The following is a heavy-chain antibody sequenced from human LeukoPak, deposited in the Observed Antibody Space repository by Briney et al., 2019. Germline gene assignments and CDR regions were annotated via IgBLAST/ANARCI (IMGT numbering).Heavy chain of an antibody. J-gene: IGHJ6*03. D-gene: IGHD1-14*01. V-gene: IGHV4-59*11. CDR3: ARAPYNPPYYYYYYMDV. Sequence: SETLSLTCTVSGGSISSHYWSWIRQPPGKGLEWIGYIYYSGSTNYNSSLKSRVTISVDTSKNQFSLKLSSVTAADTAVYYCARAPYNPPYYYYYYMDVWGKGTTVTVSS. CDR2: IYYSGST. CDR1: GGSISSHY.